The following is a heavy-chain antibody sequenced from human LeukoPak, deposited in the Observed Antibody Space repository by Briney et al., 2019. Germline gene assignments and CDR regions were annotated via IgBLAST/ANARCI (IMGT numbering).Heavy chain of an antibody. V-gene: IGHV3-23*01. CDR2: ISGSGGST. Sequence: QPGGSLRLSCAASGFTFSSYAMSWVRRAPGKGLEWVSAISGSGGSTYYADSVKGRFTISRDNSKNTLYLQMNSLRAEDTAVYYCAKSIVVVPRSGLWGRGTLVTVSS. CDR1: GFTFSSYA. D-gene: IGHD3-22*01. CDR3: AKSIVVVPRSGL. J-gene: IGHJ2*01.